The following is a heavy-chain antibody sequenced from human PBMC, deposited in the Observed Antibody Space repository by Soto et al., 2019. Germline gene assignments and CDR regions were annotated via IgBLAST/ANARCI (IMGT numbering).Heavy chain of an antibody. D-gene: IGHD3-10*01. J-gene: IGHJ6*02. Sequence: GGSLRLSCAASGFTFRSYSMNWVRQAPGKGPEWVAVISYDGSNKYYADSVKGRFTISRDNSKNTLYLQMNSLRAEDTAVYYCARASRPRGVSRLVPHYGMDVWGQGTTVTVSS. CDR2: ISYDGSNK. CDR1: GFTFRSYS. CDR3: ARASRPRGVSRLVPHYGMDV. V-gene: IGHV3-30*03.